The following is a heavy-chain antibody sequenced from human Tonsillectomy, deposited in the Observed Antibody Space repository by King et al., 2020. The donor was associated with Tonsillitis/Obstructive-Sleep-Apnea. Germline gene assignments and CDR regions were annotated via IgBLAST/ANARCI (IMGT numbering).Heavy chain of an antibody. CDR3: AKDGMEAGSFSVRSHYYMDV. Sequence: VQLVESGGGLVQPGGSWSPPGAAPGFTSRSYWMYWVPQAPGRGRLWVSGIISVGRRPSNAAPVMGRSPVTRANAKNTSYIKMRSLRAEDTAAYYCAKDGMEAGSFSVRSHYYMDVWGKGTTVTVSS. V-gene: IGHV3-74*01. CDR2: IISVGRRP. CDR1: GFTSRSYW. D-gene: IGHD3-10*01. J-gene: IGHJ6*03.